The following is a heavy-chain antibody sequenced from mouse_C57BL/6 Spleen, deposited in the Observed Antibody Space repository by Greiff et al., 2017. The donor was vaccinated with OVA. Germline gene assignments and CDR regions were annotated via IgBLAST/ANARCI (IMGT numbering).Heavy chain of an antibody. CDR2: IDPSDSYT. CDR3: SITTVPPSWFAY. V-gene: IGHV1-69*01. D-gene: IGHD1-1*01. J-gene: IGHJ3*01. Sequence: QVQLQQPGAELVMPGASVKLSCKASGYTFTSYWMHWVKQRPGQGLEWIGEIDPSDSYTNYNQKFKGKSTLTVDKSSSTAYMQLSSLTSEDSAVYYCSITTVPPSWFAYWGQGTLVTVSA. CDR1: GYTFTSYW.